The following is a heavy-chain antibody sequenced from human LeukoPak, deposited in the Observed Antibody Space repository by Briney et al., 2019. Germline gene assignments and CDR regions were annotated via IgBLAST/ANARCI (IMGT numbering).Heavy chain of an antibody. V-gene: IGHV3-21*01. CDR1: GFTFSSYS. Sequence: GGSLRLSCAASGFTFSSYSMNWVRQAPGKGLEWVSSISSSSSYIYYADSVKGRFTISRDNAKNSLYLQMNSLRAEDTAVYYCARSGRITIFGVVLRKPFDYWGQGTLVTVSS. CDR2: ISSSSSYI. D-gene: IGHD3-3*01. J-gene: IGHJ4*02. CDR3: ARSGRITIFGVVLRKPFDY.